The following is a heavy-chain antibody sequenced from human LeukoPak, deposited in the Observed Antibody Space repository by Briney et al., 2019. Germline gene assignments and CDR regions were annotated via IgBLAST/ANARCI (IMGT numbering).Heavy chain of an antibody. Sequence: SETLSLTCTLSGYSISSGYYWSWIRQSPGKGLEWIGYIYHTGSTSYSPSLKSRVTISADTSQNQFSLKLSSVTAADTAVYYCASRKLGNDYWGQGTLVTVSS. CDR1: GYSISSGYY. D-gene: IGHD7-27*01. J-gene: IGHJ4*02. V-gene: IGHV4-61*01. CDR2: IYHTGST. CDR3: ASRKLGNDY.